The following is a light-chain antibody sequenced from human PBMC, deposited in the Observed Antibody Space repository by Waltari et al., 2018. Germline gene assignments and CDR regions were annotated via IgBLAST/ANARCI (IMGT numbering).Light chain of an antibody. J-gene: IGKJ5*01. CDR1: QSLVYSDGNTN. CDR3: MQSTNGPPT. Sequence: DVVMTQSPLSLPVTLGQPASISCRSSQSLVYSDGNTNLTWFQQRPGDPPRRLIYKVSNRDSGLLDIFSGSGYVSAVNLNLGGVEAEDVVVYYCMQSTNGPPTFGQGPRLEI. CDR2: KVS. V-gene: IGKV2-30*01.